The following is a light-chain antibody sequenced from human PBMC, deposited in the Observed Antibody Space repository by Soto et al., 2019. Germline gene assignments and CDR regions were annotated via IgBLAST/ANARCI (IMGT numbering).Light chain of an antibody. V-gene: IGLV2-14*03. CDR1: SSDIGSYNY. CDR2: DVS. Sequence: QSALTQPASLSGSPGQSITISCTGTSSDIGSYNYVSWYQQHPGKVPKLMIFDVSYRPSGISDLFSGSKSGNTASLTISGLQPEDEADYYCSSYGASSTLFGGGTKLTVL. J-gene: IGLJ3*02. CDR3: SSYGASSTL.